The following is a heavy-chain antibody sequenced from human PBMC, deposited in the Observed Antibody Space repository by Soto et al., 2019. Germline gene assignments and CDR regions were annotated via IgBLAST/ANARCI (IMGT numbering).Heavy chain of an antibody. J-gene: IGHJ4*02. CDR2: IYHSGST. Sequence: SETLSLACAVSCGSISSSNWCSWVRHPPGKGLEWIGGIYHSGSTNYNPSLKSRVTISVDTSKNQFSLKLSSVTAADTAVYYCARRKMTTVTTYDYWGQGTLVT. CDR3: ARRKMTTVTTYDY. V-gene: IGHV4-4*02. CDR1: CGSISSSNW. D-gene: IGHD4-17*01.